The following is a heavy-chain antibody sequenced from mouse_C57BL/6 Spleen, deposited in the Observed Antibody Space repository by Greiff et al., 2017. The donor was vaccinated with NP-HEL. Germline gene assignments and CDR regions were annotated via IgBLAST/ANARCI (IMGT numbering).Heavy chain of an antibody. Sequence: QVQLQQPGAELVKPGASVKLSCKASGYTFTSYWMHWVKQRPGQGLEWIGEIDPSDSYTNYNQKFKGKSTLTVDKFSSTAYMQLSSLTSEDSAVYYCARGGRLRDWYFDVWGTGTTVTVSS. CDR1: GYTFTSYW. CDR3: ARGGRLRDWYFDV. V-gene: IGHV1-69*01. D-gene: IGHD2-4*01. J-gene: IGHJ1*03. CDR2: IDPSDSYT.